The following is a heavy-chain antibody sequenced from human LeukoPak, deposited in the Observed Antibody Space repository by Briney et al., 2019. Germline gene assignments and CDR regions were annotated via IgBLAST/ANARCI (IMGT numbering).Heavy chain of an antibody. CDR1: GGTFSSYA. D-gene: IGHD4-23*01. CDR2: INPNSGGT. V-gene: IGHV1-2*02. CDR3: ARDDLDHGGNSDYYGMDV. Sequence: ASVKVSCKASGGTFSSYAISWVRQAPGQGLEWMGWINPNSGGTNYAQKFQGRVTMTRDTSISTAYMELSRLRSDDTAVYYCARDDLDHGGNSDYYGMDVWGQGTTVTVSS. J-gene: IGHJ6*02.